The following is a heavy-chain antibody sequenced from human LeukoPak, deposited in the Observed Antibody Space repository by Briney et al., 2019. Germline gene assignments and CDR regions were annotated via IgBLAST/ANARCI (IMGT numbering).Heavy chain of an antibody. CDR3: ARVGCSSTSCYVES. CDR1: GDSLSSGGFY. CDR2: IYHSGIT. V-gene: IGHV4-30-2*01. Sequence: SETLSLTCIVSGDSLSSGGFYWSWIRQPPRRGLEWIGYIYHSGITYYNPSLKSRVAISVDKSKNQFSLKLPSVTAADTAVYYCARVGCSSTSCYVESWGQGTLVTVST. D-gene: IGHD2-2*01. J-gene: IGHJ4*02.